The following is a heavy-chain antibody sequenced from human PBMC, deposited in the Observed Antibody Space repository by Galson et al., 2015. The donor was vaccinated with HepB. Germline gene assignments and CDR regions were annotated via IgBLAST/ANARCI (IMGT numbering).Heavy chain of an antibody. J-gene: IGHJ4*02. CDR2: MNPNSGNT. Sequence: SVKVSCKASGYTFSSFDINWVRQATGQGLEWMGWMNPNSGNTAYAQKFQGRVTMTRDTSISTAYMELSSLRSDDTAVYYCVRGSTLRLGVCSAGSCYSDYWGQGTLVTVSS. CDR3: VRGSTLRLGVCSAGSCYSDY. CDR1: GYTFSSFD. D-gene: IGHD2-15*01. V-gene: IGHV1-8*01.